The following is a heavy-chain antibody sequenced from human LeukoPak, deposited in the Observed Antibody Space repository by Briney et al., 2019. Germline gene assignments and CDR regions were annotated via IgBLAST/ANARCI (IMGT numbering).Heavy chain of an antibody. CDR1: GYTFSDYY. CDR2: ISPSSGGT. CDR3: GKDQSYFDRSGQSNWIDP. Sequence: ASVKVSCKASGYTFSDYYIHWVRQAPGQGLEWMGWISPSSGGTNYAEKFQGRVTMTRDMSISTAYMELSRLASDDTAIYYCGKDQSYFDRSGQSNWIDPWGQGTLVSVSS. J-gene: IGHJ5*01. D-gene: IGHD3-22*01. V-gene: IGHV1-2*02.